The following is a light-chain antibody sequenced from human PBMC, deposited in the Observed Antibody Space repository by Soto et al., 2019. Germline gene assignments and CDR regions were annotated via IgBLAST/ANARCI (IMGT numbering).Light chain of an antibody. CDR1: QSVSSN. CDR3: QQRSNWPL. Sequence: EIVLTQSPGTLSLSPGDTATLSCRASQSVSSNLAWYQQKPGQAPRLLIYGASTRATGIPARFSGSGSGTDFTLTISSLEPEDFAVYYCQQRSNWPLFGPGTKVDIK. V-gene: IGKV3-11*01. CDR2: GAS. J-gene: IGKJ3*01.